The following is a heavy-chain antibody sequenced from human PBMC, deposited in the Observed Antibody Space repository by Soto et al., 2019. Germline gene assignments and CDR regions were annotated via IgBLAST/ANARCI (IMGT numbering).Heavy chain of an antibody. CDR2: ISYDGSNK. V-gene: IGHV3-30-3*01. Sequence: PGGSLRLSCAASGFTFSSYAMHWVRQAPGKGLEWVAVISYDGSNKYYADSVKGRFTISRDNSKNTLYLQMNSLRAEDTAVYYCARDLAGTTTFTFDYWGQGTLVTVSS. J-gene: IGHJ4*02. CDR3: ARDLAGTTTFTFDY. D-gene: IGHD1-7*01. CDR1: GFTFSSYA.